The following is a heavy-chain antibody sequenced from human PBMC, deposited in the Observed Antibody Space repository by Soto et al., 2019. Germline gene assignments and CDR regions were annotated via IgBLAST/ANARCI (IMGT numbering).Heavy chain of an antibody. Sequence: QVQLQESGPGLVKPSGTLSLTCAVSGGSISSGTWWSWVRQSPGRGLEWIGEIYHSGSPNYNPSLKSRVTMSVDKPKNPFSLSLSSVTAADSALYYCARRMPAAPNWFDPWGQGTLVTVSS. V-gene: IGHV4-4*02. CDR2: IYHSGSP. CDR1: GGSISSGTW. J-gene: IGHJ5*02. CDR3: ARRMPAAPNWFDP. D-gene: IGHD2-2*01.